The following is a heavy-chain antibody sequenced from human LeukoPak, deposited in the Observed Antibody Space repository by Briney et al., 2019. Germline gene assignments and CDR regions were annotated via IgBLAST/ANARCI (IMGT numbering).Heavy chain of an antibody. J-gene: IGHJ3*02. Sequence: GSLRLSCAASGFTVSSNYMSWVRQAPGKGLEWVSVIYSGGSTYYADSVKGRFTISRDNSKNTLYLQMNSLRAEDTAIYYCAKDRDYVWGSYRPDAFDIWGQGTMVTVSS. CDR3: AKDRDYVWGSYRPDAFDI. CDR2: IYSGGST. CDR1: GFTVSSNY. D-gene: IGHD3-16*02. V-gene: IGHV3-53*01.